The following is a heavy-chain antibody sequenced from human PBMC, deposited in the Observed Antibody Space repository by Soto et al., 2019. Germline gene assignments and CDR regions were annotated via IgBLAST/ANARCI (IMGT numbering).Heavy chain of an antibody. V-gene: IGHV5-51*01. J-gene: IGHJ4*02. D-gene: IGHD3-22*01. CDR3: ASSDSPHYYDSSGYRDY. CDR2: IYPGDSDT. CDR1: GYSFTSYW. Sequence: GESLKISCKGSGYSFTSYWIGWVRQMPGKGLEWMGIIYPGDSDTRYSPSFQGQVTISADKSISTAYLQWSSLKASDTAMYYCASSDSPHYYDSSGYRDYWGQGTLVTVSS.